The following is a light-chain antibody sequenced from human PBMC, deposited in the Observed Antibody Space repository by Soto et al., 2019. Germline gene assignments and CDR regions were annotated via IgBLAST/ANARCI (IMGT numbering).Light chain of an antibody. J-gene: IGKJ4*01. V-gene: IGKV3-15*01. CDR3: QQRRNWPT. CDR2: GAS. CDR1: QSVSSN. Sequence: EIVMTQSPATLSVSPGERATLSCRASQSVSSNLAWYQQKPGQAPRLLIYGASTRATGIPARFSGSGSGTEFTLTISSLQSEDFAVYYCQQRRNWPTFGGGTKVEIK.